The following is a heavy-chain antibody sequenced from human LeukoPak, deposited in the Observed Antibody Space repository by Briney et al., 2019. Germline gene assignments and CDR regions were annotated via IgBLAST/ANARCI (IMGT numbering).Heavy chain of an antibody. Sequence: PGGSLRLSCAASGFTFSSYEMNWVRQAPGKGLEWVSYISSSSSTIYYADSVKGRFTISRDNAKNSLYLQMNSLRAEDTAVYYCASGSYGYYFDYWGQGTLVTVSS. J-gene: IGHJ4*02. CDR1: GFTFSSYE. CDR2: ISSSSSTI. D-gene: IGHD1-26*01. V-gene: IGHV3-48*03. CDR3: ASGSYGYYFDY.